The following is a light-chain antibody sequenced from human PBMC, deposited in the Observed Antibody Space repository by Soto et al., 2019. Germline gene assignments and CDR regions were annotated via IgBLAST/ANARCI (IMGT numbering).Light chain of an antibody. V-gene: IGKV3-20*01. CDR1: QSVGSNY. J-gene: IGKJ3*01. CDR3: QQYTTSPFT. CDR2: GAS. Sequence: EIVLTQSPGTLSLSPGERATLYCRASQSVGSNYLAWYQQKPGQAPRVLIYGASSRATGIPDRFSGSGSGADFTLTISRLEPEDCAVYYCQQYTTSPFTFGPWTKVDIK.